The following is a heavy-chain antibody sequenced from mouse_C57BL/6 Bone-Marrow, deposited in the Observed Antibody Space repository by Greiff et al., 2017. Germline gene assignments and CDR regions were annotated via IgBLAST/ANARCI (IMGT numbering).Heavy chain of an antibody. CDR3: ARTLYYYGSSSFAY. CDR2: IYPGSGST. J-gene: IGHJ3*01. Sequence: QVQLNQSGAELVKPGASVKMSCKASGYTFTSYWITWVKQRPGQGLEWIGDIYPGSGSTNYNEKFKSKATLTVDTSSSTAYMQLSSLTSEDSAVYYCARTLYYYGSSSFAYWGQGTLVTVSA. V-gene: IGHV1-55*01. D-gene: IGHD1-1*01. CDR1: GYTFTSYW.